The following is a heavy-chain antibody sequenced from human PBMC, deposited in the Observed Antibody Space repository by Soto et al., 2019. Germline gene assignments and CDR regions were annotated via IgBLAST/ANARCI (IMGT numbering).Heavy chain of an antibody. D-gene: IGHD3-22*01. CDR1: GGSISSGGYY. CDR2: IYYSGST. Sequence: PSETLSLTCTVSGGSISSGGYYWNWIRQHPGKGLEWIGYIYYSGSTNYNPSLKSRVTISVDTSKNQFSLKLSSVTAADTAVYYCARMRYYYDSHTGNWFDPWGQGTLVTVSS. CDR3: ARMRYYYDSHTGNWFDP. J-gene: IGHJ5*02. V-gene: IGHV4-61*08.